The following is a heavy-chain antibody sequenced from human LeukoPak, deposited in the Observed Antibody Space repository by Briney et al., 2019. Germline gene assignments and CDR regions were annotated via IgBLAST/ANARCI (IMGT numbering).Heavy chain of an antibody. V-gene: IGHV3-30*02. Sequence: PGGSLSLSCAASGFTFSSYGMHWVRQAPGKGLEWVALIRYDGSNKYYADSVKGRFTISRDNSKNTLYLQMNSLRAEDTAVYYCAKSHIAWQLADWFDPWGQGTLVTVSS. CDR1: GFTFSSYG. CDR3: AKSHIAWQLADWFDP. J-gene: IGHJ5*02. CDR2: IRYDGSNK. D-gene: IGHD6-13*01.